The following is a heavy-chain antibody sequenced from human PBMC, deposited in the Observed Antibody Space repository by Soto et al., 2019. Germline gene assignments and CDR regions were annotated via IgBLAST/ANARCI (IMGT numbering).Heavy chain of an antibody. V-gene: IGHV1-18*01. CDR3: ARVRRAATSYYYSGMDV. D-gene: IGHD2-15*01. CDR1: GYTFTSYG. J-gene: IGHJ6*02. CDR2: ISAYNGNT. Sequence: GASVKVSCKASGYTFTSYGISWVRQAPGQGLEWMGWISAYNGNTNYAQKIQGRVTMTTDTSTSTAYMELSSLRSEDTAVFYCARVRRAATSYYYSGMDVWGQGTTVTVSS.